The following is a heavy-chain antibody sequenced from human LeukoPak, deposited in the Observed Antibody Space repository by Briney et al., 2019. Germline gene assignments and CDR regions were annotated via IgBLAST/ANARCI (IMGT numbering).Heavy chain of an antibody. CDR2: ISSSGSTI. CDR1: GVTFSSYE. Sequence: GGSLRLSCAASGVTFSSYERNWVRQAPGKGLEWVSYISSSGSTIYYADSVKGRFTISRDNAKNSLYLQMNSLRAEDTAVYYCAELGITMIGGVWGKGTTVTISS. CDR3: AELGITMIGGV. J-gene: IGHJ6*04. D-gene: IGHD3-10*02. V-gene: IGHV3-48*03.